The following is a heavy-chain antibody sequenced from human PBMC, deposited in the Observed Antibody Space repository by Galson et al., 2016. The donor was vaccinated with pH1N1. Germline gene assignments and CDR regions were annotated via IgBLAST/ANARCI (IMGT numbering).Heavy chain of an antibody. D-gene: IGHD3-3*01. CDR2: ISSGSSYI. CDR1: GFTFSSYS. Sequence: SLRLSCAASGFTFSSYSMNWVRQAPGKGLEWVSSISSGSSYINFADSVKGRFTISRENAKNSLYLQMNSLRAEDTAVYYCARGYDFWSGYYGSEVYYMDVWGKGTTVTVSS. J-gene: IGHJ6*03. CDR3: ARGYDFWSGYYGSEVYYMDV. V-gene: IGHV3-21*01.